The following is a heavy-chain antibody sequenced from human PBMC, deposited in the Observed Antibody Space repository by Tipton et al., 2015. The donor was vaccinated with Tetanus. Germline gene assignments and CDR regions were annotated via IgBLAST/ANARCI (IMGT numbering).Heavy chain of an antibody. CDR1: GGSISSYY. CDR2: VFYSGST. V-gene: IGHV4-59*01. J-gene: IGHJ3*02. D-gene: IGHD3-16*01. Sequence: TLSLTCTLSGGSISSYYWSWVRQPPGKGLEWLGYVFYSGSTVLNPSLKSRVTISVDTSNNLFSLKLTSVTTADTAVYYCARSGGRRYAFDIWGQGTMVTVSS. CDR3: ARSGGRRYAFDI.